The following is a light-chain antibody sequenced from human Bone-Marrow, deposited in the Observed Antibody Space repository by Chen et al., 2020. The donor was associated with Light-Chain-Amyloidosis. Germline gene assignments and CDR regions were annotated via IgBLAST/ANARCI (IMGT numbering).Light chain of an antibody. CDR3: CSYGGYSTFV. CDR2: EGN. J-gene: IGLJ2*01. Sequence: QSALTQPASVSGSPGRSITISCTGTSIGTFNLVSWYQQNPGNAPKLIIYEGNRRPSEVSDRFSGSTSGNTASLTISGLQTEDEADYYCCSYGGYSTFVFGGGTKLTVL. V-gene: IGLV2-23*03. CDR1: SIGTFNL.